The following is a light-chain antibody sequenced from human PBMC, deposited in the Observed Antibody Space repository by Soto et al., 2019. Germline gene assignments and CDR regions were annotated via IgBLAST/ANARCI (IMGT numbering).Light chain of an antibody. J-gene: IGKJ2*01. Sequence: DIQMTQSPSSLSAAVGDRVTITCRASQDINKYLNWYHQTPGKAPKLLIFSTSTLYSGVPPRFSGSRSGTDFTLTISSLQPEDFATYYCQQSYSSPYTFGQGTKVEIK. CDR3: QQSYSSPYT. V-gene: IGKV1-39*01. CDR1: QDINKY. CDR2: STS.